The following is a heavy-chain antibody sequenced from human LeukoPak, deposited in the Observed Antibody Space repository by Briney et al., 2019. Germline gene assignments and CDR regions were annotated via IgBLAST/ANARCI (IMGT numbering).Heavy chain of an antibody. J-gene: IGHJ6*02. Sequence: PSETLSLTCAVSGGSISSSNWWSWVRQPPGKGLEWIGEIYHSGSTNYKPSLKSRVTISVDKSKNQFSLKLSSVTAADTAVYYCTQRDDSGSYYYGMDVWGQGTTVTVSS. CDR1: GGSISSSNW. V-gene: IGHV4-4*02. D-gene: IGHD1-26*01. CDR3: TQRDDSGSYYYGMDV. CDR2: IYHSGST.